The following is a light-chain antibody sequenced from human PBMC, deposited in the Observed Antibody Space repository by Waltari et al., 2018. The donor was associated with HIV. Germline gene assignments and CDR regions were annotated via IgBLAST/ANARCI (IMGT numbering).Light chain of an antibody. CDR1: TLGGKY. CDR2: QDN. CDR3: QAWDSATGV. J-gene: IGLJ2*01. V-gene: IGLV3-1*01. Sequence: SYELTQPPSVSVSPGQTASIPCSGNTLGGKYASWYQQKPGQSPVLVIYQDNKRPSGIPERFSGSNSGNTATLTISGTQTMDEADYYCQAWDSATGVFGGGTNLTVL.